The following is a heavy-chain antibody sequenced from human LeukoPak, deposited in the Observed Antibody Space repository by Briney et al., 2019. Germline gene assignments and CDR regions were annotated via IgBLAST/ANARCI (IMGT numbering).Heavy chain of an antibody. CDR2: ISYDGSNK. Sequence: PGGSLRLSCAASGFTFSSYGMHWVRQAPGKGLEWVAVISYDGSNKYYADSVKGRFTISRDNSKNTLYLQMNSLRAEDTAVYYCAKAHSHSSSWYSSFDYWGQGTLVTVSS. D-gene: IGHD6-13*01. CDR3: AKAHSHSSSWYSSFDY. V-gene: IGHV3-30*18. J-gene: IGHJ4*02. CDR1: GFTFSSYG.